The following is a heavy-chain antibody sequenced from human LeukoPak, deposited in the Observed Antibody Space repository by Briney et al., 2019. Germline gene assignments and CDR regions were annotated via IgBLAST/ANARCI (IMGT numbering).Heavy chain of an antibody. CDR1: GGTFSSYA. CDR3: ARVPYYFGSGSYEGTFDY. CDR2: IIPIFGTA. V-gene: IGHV1-69*13. J-gene: IGHJ4*02. D-gene: IGHD3-10*01. Sequence: ASVKVSCKASGGTFSSYAISWVRQAPGQGLEWMGGIIPIFGTANYAQKFQGRVTITADESTSTAYMELSSLRSEDTAVYYCARVPYYFGSGSYEGTFDYWGQGTLVTVSS.